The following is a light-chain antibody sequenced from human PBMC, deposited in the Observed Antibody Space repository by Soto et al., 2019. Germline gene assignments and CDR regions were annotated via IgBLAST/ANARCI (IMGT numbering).Light chain of an antibody. CDR3: TSYTTKKTPL. CDR2: DVT. CDR1: SSDVGGYNY. Sequence: QSALTQPASVSGSPGQSITISCTGTSSDVGGYNYVSWYQQHPGKAPKLMIYDVTSRPSGVSNRFSGSKSGHTASLIISGLLAEDEADYYCTSYTTKKTPLFGGGTKVTVL. J-gene: IGLJ2*01. V-gene: IGLV2-14*03.